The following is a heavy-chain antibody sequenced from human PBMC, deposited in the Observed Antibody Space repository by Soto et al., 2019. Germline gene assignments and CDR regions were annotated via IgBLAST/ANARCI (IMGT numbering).Heavy chain of an antibody. CDR2: IYYSGST. D-gene: IGHD6-13*01. CDR1: RGSFSDYY. J-gene: IGHJ4*02. Sequence: ETLSLTCAVYRGSFSDYYCSCSRQSPCKGLEWIVYIYYSGSTNYNPSLKSRVTISVDTSKNQFSLKLSSVTAADTAVYYCARVGYSSSWYEVGYFDYWGQGTLVTVSS. V-gene: IGHV4-59*01. CDR3: ARVGYSSSWYEVGYFDY.